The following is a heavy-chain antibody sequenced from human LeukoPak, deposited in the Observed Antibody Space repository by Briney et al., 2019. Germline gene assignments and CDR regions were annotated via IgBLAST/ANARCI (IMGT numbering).Heavy chain of an antibody. CDR2: IKQDGSEK. CDR1: GFTFSSYW. J-gene: IGHJ4*02. V-gene: IGHV3-7*04. Sequence: GRSLRLSCAASGFTFSSYWMSWVRQAPGKGLERVANIKQDGSEKYYVDSVKGRFTISRDNAKNSLYLQRNSLRAEDTAVYYCARDGYSGPFDYWGQGTLVTVSS. D-gene: IGHD5-12*01. CDR3: ARDGYSGPFDY.